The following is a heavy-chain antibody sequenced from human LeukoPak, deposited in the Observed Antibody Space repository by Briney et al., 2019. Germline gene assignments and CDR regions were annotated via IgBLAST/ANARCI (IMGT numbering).Heavy chain of an antibody. Sequence: GGSXRLSCAASGFTFSSYAMSWVRQAPGKGLEWVSAISGSGGSTYYADSVKGRFTISRDNSKNTLYLQMNSLRAEDTAVYYCAKAAGLKDIVVVPAASYYFDYWGQGTLVTVSS. D-gene: IGHD2-2*01. CDR2: ISGSGGST. V-gene: IGHV3-23*01. J-gene: IGHJ4*02. CDR1: GFTFSSYA. CDR3: AKAAGLKDIVVVPAASYYFDY.